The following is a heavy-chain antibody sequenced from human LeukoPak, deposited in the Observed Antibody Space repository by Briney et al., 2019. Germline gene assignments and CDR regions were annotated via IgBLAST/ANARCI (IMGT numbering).Heavy chain of an antibody. J-gene: IGHJ4*02. Sequence: GASVKVSCKASGGTFSSYAISWVRQAPGLGLEWMGRIIPILGIANYAQKFQGRVTITADKSTSTAYMELSSLRSEDTAVYYCARDLSWREYSGSPTDYWGQGTLVTVSS. CDR2: IIPILGIA. CDR3: ARDLSWREYSGSPTDY. D-gene: IGHD1-26*01. CDR1: GGTFSSYA. V-gene: IGHV1-69*04.